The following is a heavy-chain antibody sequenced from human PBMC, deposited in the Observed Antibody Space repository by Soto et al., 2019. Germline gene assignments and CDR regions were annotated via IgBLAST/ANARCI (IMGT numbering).Heavy chain of an antibody. V-gene: IGHV3-30*01. CDR2: TSYDESNK. CDR1: GFTFSNYA. J-gene: IGHJ6*02. Sequence: QVQLVESGGGVVQPGRSLRLSCAASGFTFSNYAMHWVRQAPGKELEWVAVTSYDESNKYYADSVQGRFTISRDNSKNTLDLQMNSLRAEDTAFYYCARESRVGTRDYYYYYGMDVWGQGTTGTV. D-gene: IGHD1-26*01. CDR3: ARESRVGTRDYYYYYGMDV.